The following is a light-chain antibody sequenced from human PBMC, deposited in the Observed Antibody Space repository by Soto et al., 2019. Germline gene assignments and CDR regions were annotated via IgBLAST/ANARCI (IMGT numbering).Light chain of an antibody. Sequence: SPATLAVSPGERATLSCRASQSVTSYLAWYQQKPGQAPRLLIYDASNRATGIPARFSGSGSGTDFTLTISSLEPEDFAVYYCQQRSNWITFGQGTRLEIK. V-gene: IGKV3-11*01. CDR2: DAS. CDR3: QQRSNWIT. J-gene: IGKJ5*01. CDR1: QSVTSY.